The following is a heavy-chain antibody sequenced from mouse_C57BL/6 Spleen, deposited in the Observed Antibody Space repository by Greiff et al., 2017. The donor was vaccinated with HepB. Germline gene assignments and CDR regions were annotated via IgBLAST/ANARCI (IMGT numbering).Heavy chain of an antibody. CDR2: INPNYGTT. CDR3: ARPDYYGSSYGFAY. J-gene: IGHJ3*01. D-gene: IGHD1-1*01. CDR1: GYSFTDYN. V-gene: IGHV1-39*01. Sequence: VQLQQSGPELVKPGASVKISCKASGYSFTDYNMNWVKKSNGKSLEWIGVINPNYGTTSYNQKFKGKATLTVDQSSSTAYMQLNSLTSEDSAVYYCARPDYYGSSYGFAYWGQGTLVTVSA.